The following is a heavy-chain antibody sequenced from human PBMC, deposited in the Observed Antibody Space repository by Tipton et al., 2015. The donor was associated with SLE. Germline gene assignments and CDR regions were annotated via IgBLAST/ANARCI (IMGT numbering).Heavy chain of an antibody. CDR2: ISSSSSYI. Sequence: SLRLSCAASGFTFSSYSMNWVRQAPGKGLEWVSSISSSSSYIYYADSVKGRFTISRDNAKNSLYLQMNSLRAEDTAVYYCARDGLASGTDYWGQVTLVTVSS. V-gene: IGHV3-21*01. CDR3: ARDGLASGTDY. J-gene: IGHJ4*02. D-gene: IGHD1-1*01. CDR1: GFTFSSYS.